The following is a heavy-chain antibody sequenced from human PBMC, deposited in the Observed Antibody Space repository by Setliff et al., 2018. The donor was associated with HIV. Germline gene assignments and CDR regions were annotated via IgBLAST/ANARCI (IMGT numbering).Heavy chain of an antibody. CDR2: LYPGDSDI. Sequence: PGESLKISCKTSGYSFTTYWIGWVRQMPGKGPEWMAILYPGDSDIRYSPSFQSQVTVSADKSIGTAYLQWNSLKASDTALYFCARAPNSPYYSNFWYADYWGQGTLVTVSS. V-gene: IGHV5-51*01. D-gene: IGHD3-22*01. CDR3: ARAPNSPYYSNFWYADY. CDR1: GYSFTTYW. J-gene: IGHJ4*02.